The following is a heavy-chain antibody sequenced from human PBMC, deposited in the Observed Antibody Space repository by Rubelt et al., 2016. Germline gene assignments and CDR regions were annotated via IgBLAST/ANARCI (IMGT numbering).Heavy chain of an antibody. CDR1: GGSISSYY. CDR2: IYYSGST. J-gene: IGHJ6*03. Sequence: VQLQESGPGLVKPSETLSLTCTVSGGSISSYYWSWIRQPPGKGLEWIGYIYYSGSTNYNPSLKSRVTISVDTSKNQFSLKLSSVTAADTAVYYCAALKYYYYYMDVWGKGTTVTVSS. CDR3: AALKYYYYYMDV. V-gene: IGHV4-59*01.